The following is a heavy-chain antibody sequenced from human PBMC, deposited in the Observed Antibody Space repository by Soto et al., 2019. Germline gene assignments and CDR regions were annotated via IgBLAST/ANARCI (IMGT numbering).Heavy chain of an antibody. CDR3: AREGGSYGSFDC. J-gene: IGHJ4*02. CDR2: IYSGGGT. CDR1: GFSVSNKY. D-gene: IGHD3-10*01. Sequence: PGGSLRLSCAASGFSVSNKYMNWVRQAPGRGPEWVSVIYSGGGTYYAESVKGRFTISRDNSKNTVYLQMNTLRPEDTAVYYCAREGGSYGSFDCWGQGTLVTVSS. V-gene: IGHV3-53*01.